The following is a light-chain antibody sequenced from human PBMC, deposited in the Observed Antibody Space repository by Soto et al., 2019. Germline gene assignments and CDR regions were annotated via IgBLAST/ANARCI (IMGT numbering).Light chain of an antibody. CDR2: EAS. Sequence: EIVLTQSPATLSLSPGERATLSCRASQSVSSYIAWYQQKPGQAPRLLIYEASNSATGIPARFSGSGSGTDFTLTISSLEPEDFAVHYCQQRSTFGQGTKVDI. J-gene: IGKJ1*01. CDR1: QSVSSY. V-gene: IGKV3-11*01. CDR3: QQRST.